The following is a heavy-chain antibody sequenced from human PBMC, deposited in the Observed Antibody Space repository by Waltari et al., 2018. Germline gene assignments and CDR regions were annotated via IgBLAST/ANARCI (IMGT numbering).Heavy chain of an antibody. CDR3: AKGPDSSGYYSNWFDP. V-gene: IGHV3-30*02. CDR1: GFTFSTPG. CDR2: IWSDETNK. J-gene: IGHJ5*02. Sequence: QVQLVESGGGLVQPGGSLRLSCAASGFTFSTPGIHWVRQAPGKGLEWVAFIWSDETNKHYADSVQGRFTISRDNSKNTVFLQMNSLRTEDTAVYYCAKGPDSSGYYSNWFDPWGQGILVTVSS. D-gene: IGHD3-22*01.